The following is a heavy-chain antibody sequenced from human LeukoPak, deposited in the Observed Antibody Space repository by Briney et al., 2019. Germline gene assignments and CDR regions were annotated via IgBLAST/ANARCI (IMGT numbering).Heavy chain of an antibody. CDR3: ASGIAVVWNDY. Sequence: GGSLRLSCAASGFTFSSYWMSWVRQAPGKGLEWVANIKQDGSEKYYVDSVKGRFTISRDNAKNSLYLQMNSLRAEDTAVYYCASGIAVVWNDYWGQGTLVTVSS. V-gene: IGHV3-7*01. CDR1: GFTFSSYW. D-gene: IGHD6-19*01. CDR2: IKQDGSEK. J-gene: IGHJ4*02.